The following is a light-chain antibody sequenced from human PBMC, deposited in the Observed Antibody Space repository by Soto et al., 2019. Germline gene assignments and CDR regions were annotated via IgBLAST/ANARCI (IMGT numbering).Light chain of an antibody. V-gene: IGLV2-23*02. CDR3: CSYAGSSTYYV. Sequence: SVLTQPASVSGSPGQSITISCTGTSSDVGSYNLVSWYQQHPGKPPKLMIYEVSKRPSGVSNRFSGSKSGNTASLTISGLQAEDEADYYCCSYAGSSTYYVFGTGTKVTV. CDR2: EVS. J-gene: IGLJ1*01. CDR1: SSDVGSYNL.